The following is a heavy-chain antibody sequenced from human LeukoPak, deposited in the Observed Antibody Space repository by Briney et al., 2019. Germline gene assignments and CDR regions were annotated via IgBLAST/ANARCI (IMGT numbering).Heavy chain of an antibody. Sequence: PSETLSLTCAVYGGSFSDYYWSWIRQPPGKGLEWIGEINYSGSTNYNPSLKSRVTISVDTSKNQFSLKLSSVTAADTAVYYCARRVPAASHNWFDPWGQGTLVTVSS. D-gene: IGHD2-2*01. CDR2: INYSGST. CDR1: GGSFSDYY. J-gene: IGHJ5*02. CDR3: ARRVPAASHNWFDP. V-gene: IGHV4-34*01.